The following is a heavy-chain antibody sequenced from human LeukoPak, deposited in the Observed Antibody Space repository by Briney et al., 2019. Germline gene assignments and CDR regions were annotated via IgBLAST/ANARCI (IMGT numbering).Heavy chain of an antibody. CDR3: SRGYCSTITRPDFYGMDV. Sequence: PGGSLRLSCAASGFIFSDYYMDWVRQAPGKGLEWVGRSRNKVNGYTTEYAASVKDRFTILRDDSRNSVYLQMNSLKSEDSAIYYCSRGYCSTITRPDFYGMDVWGQGTTVSVS. J-gene: IGHJ6*02. CDR1: GFIFSDYY. CDR2: SRNKVNGYTT. V-gene: IGHV3-72*01. D-gene: IGHD2-2*01.